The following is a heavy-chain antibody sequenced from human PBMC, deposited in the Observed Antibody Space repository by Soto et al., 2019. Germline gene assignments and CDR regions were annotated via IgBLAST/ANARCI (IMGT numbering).Heavy chain of an antibody. V-gene: IGHV1-24*01. CDR1: GYTLSELS. D-gene: IGHD3-16*01. CDR2: FDPEDGET. Sequence: ASVKVSFKVSGYTLSELSLHWVRQTPESGLEWMGGFDPEDGETIYAQKFEDRVTMTEDTSSDTAYMELNSLRPDDTAVYFCAAGFASTKSDFWGQGTLVTVSS. CDR3: AAGFASTKSDF. J-gene: IGHJ4*02.